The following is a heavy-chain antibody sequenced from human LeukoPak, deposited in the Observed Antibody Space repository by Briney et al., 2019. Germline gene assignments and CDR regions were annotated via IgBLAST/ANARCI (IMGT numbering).Heavy chain of an antibody. CDR3: AKVPISYSSGLFDY. J-gene: IGHJ4*02. D-gene: IGHD6-19*01. CDR1: GFTFSTYD. CDR2: IWYDGDNK. V-gene: IGHV3-33*06. Sequence: GGSLRLSCTASGFTFSTYDMHWVRQAPGKGLEWVAVIWYDGDNKYYADSVKGRFTISRDNSKNTLFLQMNSLRAEDTAVYFCAKVPISYSSGLFDYWGQGTLVTVSS.